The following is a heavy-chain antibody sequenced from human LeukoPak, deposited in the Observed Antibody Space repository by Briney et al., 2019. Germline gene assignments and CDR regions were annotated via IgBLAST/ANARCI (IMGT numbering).Heavy chain of an antibody. CDR3: TSSPHGKDDY. CDR1: GFTFSGSA. CDR2: IRGKANSYAT. V-gene: IGHV3-73*01. Sequence: GGSLRLSCAASGFTFSGSAMHWVRQASGKGLEWVGRIRGKANSYATAYAASVKGRFTISRDDSKNTAYLQMNSLKTEDTAVYYCTSSPHGKDDYWGQGTLVTVSS. J-gene: IGHJ4*02.